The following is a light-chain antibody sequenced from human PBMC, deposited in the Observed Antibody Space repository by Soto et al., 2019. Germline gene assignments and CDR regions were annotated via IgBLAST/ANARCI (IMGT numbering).Light chain of an antibody. J-gene: IGKJ4*01. Sequence: DIVMTQSPLSLPVTPGEPASISCRSSQSLLHSNGYNYVDWYLQKPGQPPQLLIFLGSSRASGVPDRFNGSGSGTDFTLRITTVEAEDGGVYYCMQVLQTPLTFGGGTKLEIK. CDR2: LGS. V-gene: IGKV2-28*01. CDR1: QSLLHSNGYNY. CDR3: MQVLQTPLT.